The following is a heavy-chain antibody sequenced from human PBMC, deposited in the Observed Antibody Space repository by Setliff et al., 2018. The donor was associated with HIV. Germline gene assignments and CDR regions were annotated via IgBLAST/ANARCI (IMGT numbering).Heavy chain of an antibody. Sequence: ASVKVSCKASGYTFTSYGISWVRQAPGQGLEWMGWISPATDKTKYAQKFLDRVTMTIDTATSRAYMELRSLRSDDTAVYFCARLGSGWSDSYYYAMDIWGQGTTVTVSS. D-gene: IGHD6-19*01. CDR2: ISPATDKT. V-gene: IGHV1-18*01. CDR3: ARLGSGWSDSYYYAMDI. CDR1: GYTFTSYG. J-gene: IGHJ6*02.